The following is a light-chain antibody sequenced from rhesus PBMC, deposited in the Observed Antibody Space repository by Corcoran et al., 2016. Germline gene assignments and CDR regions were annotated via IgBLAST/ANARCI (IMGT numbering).Light chain of an antibody. CDR3: SSYAGFSTYS. V-gene: IGLV2-23*01. CDR1: SSDIGGCNY. Sequence: QTALTQPPSVFGSPGQSVTSSCTGTSSDIGGCNYFSWYQQHPGKAPKLMIYDVSKRPSGVSDSFSGSKSGNTASLTISWLQAEDAADYYCSSYAGFSTYSFGAGTRLTVL. J-gene: IGLJ1*01. CDR2: DVS.